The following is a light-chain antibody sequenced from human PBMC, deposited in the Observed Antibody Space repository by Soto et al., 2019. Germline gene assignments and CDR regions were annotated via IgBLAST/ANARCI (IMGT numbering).Light chain of an antibody. CDR2: DAS. CDR3: QQYGGSPRT. CDR1: QSISSFY. J-gene: IGKJ1*01. Sequence: EIVLTQSPGTLSLSPGERATLSCRASQSISSFYLAWYQQTPGQAPRLLIYDASSRAAGIPDRFSGGGSGKDFTLTISRLEPEDFGVYHCQQYGGSPRTFGQGTRLDIK. V-gene: IGKV3-20*01.